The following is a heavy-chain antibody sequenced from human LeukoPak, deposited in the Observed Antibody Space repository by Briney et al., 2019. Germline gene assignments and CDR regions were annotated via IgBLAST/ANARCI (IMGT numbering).Heavy chain of an antibody. J-gene: IGHJ4*02. CDR3: ARGDSSGYYDY. Sequence: ASVKASCKASGYSFTSYYIHWVRQAPGQGLEWMGIINPSGGSTNYAQNFQGRVTMTRDTSTTTVYMDLSSLRSEDTAVYYCARGDSSGYYDYWGQGTLVTVSS. D-gene: IGHD3-22*01. CDR2: INPSGGST. V-gene: IGHV1-46*01. CDR1: GYSFTSYY.